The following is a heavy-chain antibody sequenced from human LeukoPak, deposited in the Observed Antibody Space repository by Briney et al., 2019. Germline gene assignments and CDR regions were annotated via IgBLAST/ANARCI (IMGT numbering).Heavy chain of an antibody. CDR2: INHSGST. Sequence: PGGSLRLSCAASGFTFSSYAMSWVRQAPGKGLEWIGEINHSGSTNYNPSLKSRVTISVDTSKNQFSLKLSSVTAADTTVYYCVRNKAVRSNWFDPWGQGTLVTVSS. D-gene: IGHD1/OR15-1a*01. V-gene: IGHV4-34*08. CDR1: GFTFSSYA. J-gene: IGHJ5*02. CDR3: VRNKAVRSNWFDP.